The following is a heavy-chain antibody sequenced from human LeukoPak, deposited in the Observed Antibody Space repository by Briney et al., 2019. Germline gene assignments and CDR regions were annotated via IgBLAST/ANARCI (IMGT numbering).Heavy chain of an antibody. D-gene: IGHD3-3*01. CDR3: AKDSYDFWSGYHAFDI. J-gene: IGHJ3*02. Sequence: PGGSLRLSCAASGFTFSSYAMSWVRQAPGKGLEWVSAISGSGGSTYYADSVKGRFTISRDNSKNTLYLQMNSLRAEDTAVYYCAKDSYDFWSGYHAFDIWGQGTMVTVSS. CDR2: ISGSGGST. CDR1: GFTFSSYA. V-gene: IGHV3-23*01.